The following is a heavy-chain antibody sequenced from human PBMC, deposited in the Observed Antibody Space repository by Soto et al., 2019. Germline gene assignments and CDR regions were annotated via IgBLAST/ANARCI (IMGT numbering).Heavy chain of an antibody. CDR2: IWYDGSNK. CDR1: GFTFSSYG. J-gene: IGHJ4*02. CDR3: ARDSHVGSGSQLTANX. V-gene: IGHV3-33*01. Sequence: GGSLRLSCAASGFTFSSYGMHWVRQAPGKGLEWVSVIWYDGSNKYYAESVKGRFTISRDNSKNTLYLQMNSLRAEDTAVYYCARDSHVGSGSQLTANXWGQGTLVTVSX. D-gene: IGHD6-19*01.